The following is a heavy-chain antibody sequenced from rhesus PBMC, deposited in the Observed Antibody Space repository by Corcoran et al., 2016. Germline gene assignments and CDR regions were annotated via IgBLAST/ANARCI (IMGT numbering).Heavy chain of an antibody. D-gene: IGHD6-25*01. Sequence: QLQLQESGPGLVKPSETLSVTCAVSGGSISSSYWSWIRQAPGKGLEWIGYIYGSGSSTHYNPSLKSRGTLSVDTSKNQLSLKLSSVTTADTAVYYCARGSIAAAGTHYFDYWGQGVLVTVSS. J-gene: IGHJ4*01. CDR3: ARGSIAAAGTHYFDY. CDR2: IYGSGSST. V-gene: IGHV4-169*01. CDR1: GGSISSSY.